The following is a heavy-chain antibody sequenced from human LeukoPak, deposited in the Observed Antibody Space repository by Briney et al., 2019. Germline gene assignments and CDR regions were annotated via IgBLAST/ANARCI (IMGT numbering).Heavy chain of an antibody. CDR3: ARDLYQLLYPDY. V-gene: IGHV3-20*04. J-gene: IGHJ4*02. CDR2: INWNGGST. CDR1: GFTFDDYG. Sequence: PGGSLRLSCAASGFTFDDYGMSWVRQAPGKGLEWVSGINWNGGSTGYADSVKGRFTISRDNSKNTLYLQMNSLRAEDTAVYYCARDLYQLLYPDYWGQGTLVTVSS. D-gene: IGHD2-2*02.